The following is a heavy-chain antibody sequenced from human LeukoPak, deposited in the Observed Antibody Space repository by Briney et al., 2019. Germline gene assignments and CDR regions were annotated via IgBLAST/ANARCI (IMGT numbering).Heavy chain of an antibody. J-gene: IGHJ3*02. CDR1: GFTVSSNY. V-gene: IGHV3-53*01. D-gene: IGHD6-19*01. CDR3: AVAVAPYDAFDI. CDR2: IYSGGST. Sequence: GGSLRLSCAASGFTVSSNYMSWVRQAPGKGLEWVSVIYSGGSTYYADSVKGRFTISRDNSKNTLYLQMNSLRAEDTAVYYCAVAVAPYDAFDIWGQGTMVTVSS.